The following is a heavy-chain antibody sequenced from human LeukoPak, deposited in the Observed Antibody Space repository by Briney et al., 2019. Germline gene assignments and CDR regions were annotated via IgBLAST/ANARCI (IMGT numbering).Heavy chain of an antibody. J-gene: IGHJ4*02. Sequence: ASVMVSCKASGYTFTNYGISWVRQAPGQGLEWKAFISANNGETRYAQNLQGRVTMTTDTSTSTAYMELRSLRSDDTAVYYCARVPPSAHQMLSSDYWGQGTQVTVSS. V-gene: IGHV1-18*04. D-gene: IGHD2-2*01. CDR1: GYTFTNYG. CDR2: ISANNGET. CDR3: ARVPPSAHQMLSSDY.